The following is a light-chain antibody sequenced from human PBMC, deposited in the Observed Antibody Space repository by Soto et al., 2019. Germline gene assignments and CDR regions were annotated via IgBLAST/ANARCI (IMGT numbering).Light chain of an antibody. CDR3: QSYDTSNPLV. J-gene: IGLJ3*02. Sequence: NFMLTQPHSVSESPGKTVTISCTRSSGSIGSSYVQWYQQRPGSSPTTVIFEDNQRPTGVPVRFSGSIDSSSNSASLVISCLRTEDEADYYCQSYDTSNPLVFGGGTKVTVL. CDR2: EDN. CDR1: SGSIGSSY. V-gene: IGLV6-57*01.